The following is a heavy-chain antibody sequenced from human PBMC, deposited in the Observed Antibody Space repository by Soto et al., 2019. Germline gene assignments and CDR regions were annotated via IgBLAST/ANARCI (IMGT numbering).Heavy chain of an antibody. Sequence: ASVKVSCKASGGTFSSCAISWVRQAPGQGLEWMGGIIPIFGTANYAQKFQGRVTITADKSTSTAYMELSSLRSEDTAVYYCARELGAARPYGMDVWGQGTTVTVSS. J-gene: IGHJ6*02. D-gene: IGHD6-6*01. V-gene: IGHV1-69*06. CDR3: ARELGAARPYGMDV. CDR1: GGTFSSCA. CDR2: IIPIFGTA.